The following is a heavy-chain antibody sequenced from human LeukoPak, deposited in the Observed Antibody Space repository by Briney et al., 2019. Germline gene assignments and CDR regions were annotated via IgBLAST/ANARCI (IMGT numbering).Heavy chain of an antibody. CDR2: ITSSGSPI. J-gene: IGHJ4*02. Sequence: GGSLRLSCAASGFTFSSYEMDWVRQAPGKGLEWVSYITSSGSPIYYADSVKGRFTISRDNAKNSLYLQMNSLRAEDTAVYYCAGDRYSSDWRRGIFDYWGQGTLVTVSS. V-gene: IGHV3-48*03. CDR1: GFTFSSYE. D-gene: IGHD6-19*01. CDR3: AGDRYSSDWRRGIFDY.